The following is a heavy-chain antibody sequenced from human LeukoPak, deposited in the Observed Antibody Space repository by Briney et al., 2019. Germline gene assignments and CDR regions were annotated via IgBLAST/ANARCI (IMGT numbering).Heavy chain of an antibody. V-gene: IGHV3-23*01. D-gene: IGHD2-8*01. J-gene: IGHJ4*02. Sequence: GGSLRLSCAASGFTFSSYTMTWVRQAPGKGLDWVSTINAGGGGTFYADSVKGRFTISRDNSNNTLYLQMNSLRVEDTTVYYCAKGGTIHGRNDHWGQGTLITVSS. CDR2: INAGGGGT. CDR1: GFTFSSYT. CDR3: AKGGTIHGRNDH.